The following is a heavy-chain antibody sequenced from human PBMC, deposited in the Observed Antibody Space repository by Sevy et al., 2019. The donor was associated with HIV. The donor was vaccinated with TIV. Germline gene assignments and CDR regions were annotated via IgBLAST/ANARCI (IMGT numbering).Heavy chain of an antibody. CDR1: GYTLTELS. CDR2: FDPEDGET. CDR3: ATYRRYDFWSGPGGITSPRSRSYYFDY. Sequence: ASVKVSCKVSGYTLTELSMHWVRQAPGKGLEWMGGFDPEDGETIYAQKVQGRVTMTEDTSTDTAYMELSSLRSEDTAVYYCATYRRYDFWSGPGGITSPRSRSYYFDYWGQGTLVTVSS. J-gene: IGHJ4*02. V-gene: IGHV1-24*01. D-gene: IGHD3-3*01.